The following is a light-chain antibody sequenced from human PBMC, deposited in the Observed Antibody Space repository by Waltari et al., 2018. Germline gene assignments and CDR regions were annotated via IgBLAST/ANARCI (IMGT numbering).Light chain of an antibody. CDR2: YAN. CDR1: QGISSY. Sequence: IQMSQSPSSLSASVGDRVTITCRASQGISSYLNWYQQKPGKAPKLLIYYANSLASGVPSRFSGSGSWTEFTLTISSLQPEDFATYYCQQGNSYPLTFGGGTKVEIK. CDR3: QQGNSYPLT. J-gene: IGKJ4*01. V-gene: IGKV1-13*02.